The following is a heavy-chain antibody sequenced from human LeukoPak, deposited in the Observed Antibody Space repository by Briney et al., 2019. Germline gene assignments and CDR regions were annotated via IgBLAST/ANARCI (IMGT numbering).Heavy chain of an antibody. CDR3: ARDLKMGYSSGRYSWGTGSSNDY. CDR2: ISGYNGNT. CDR1: GYTFTSYG. V-gene: IGHV1-18*01. Sequence: GASVKVSCKASGYTFTSYGISWVRQAPGKGLEWMGWISGYNGNTNHAQKLQGRVTMTTDTSTSTVNMELRSLRSDDTAVYYCARDLKMGYSSGRYSWGTGSSNDYWGQGTLVTVSS. J-gene: IGHJ4*02. D-gene: IGHD6-19*01.